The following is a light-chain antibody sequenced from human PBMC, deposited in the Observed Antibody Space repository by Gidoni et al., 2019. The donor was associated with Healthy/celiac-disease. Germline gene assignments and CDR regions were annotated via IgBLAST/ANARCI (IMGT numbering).Light chain of an antibody. CDR1: QGISSA. CDR2: DAS. CDR3: QQFNSYLFST. J-gene: IGKJ3*01. V-gene: IGKV1-13*02. Sequence: AIQLTQSPSSLSASVGDRVTITCRASQGISSALAWYQQKPGKAPKLLIYDASSLESGVPSRFSGSGSGTDFTLTISSLQPEDFATYYCQQFNSYLFSTFXPXTKVDIK.